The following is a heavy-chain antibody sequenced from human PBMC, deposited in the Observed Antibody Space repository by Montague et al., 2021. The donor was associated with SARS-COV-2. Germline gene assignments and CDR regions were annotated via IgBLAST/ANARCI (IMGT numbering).Heavy chain of an antibody. V-gene: IGHV4-4*02. Sequence: SETLSLTCAGDVHCGSRGTRGRWVSAHAGNALAWVGGISQSGSTNYNPSLKSRVTMSIDKSKNQFSLELNSVTAADTALYYCVRAGGLDNRPPVWGQGALVVVSS. CDR2: ISQSGST. D-gene: IGHD3/OR15-3a*01. CDR1: VHCGSRGTR. J-gene: IGHJ4*02. CDR3: VRAGGLDNRPPV.